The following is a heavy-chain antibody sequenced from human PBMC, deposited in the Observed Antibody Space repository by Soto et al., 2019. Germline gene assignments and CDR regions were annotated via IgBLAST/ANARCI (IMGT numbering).Heavy chain of an antibody. J-gene: IGHJ4*02. CDR2: IYHSGST. Sequence: SETLSLTCAVSGGSISSGGYSWSWIRQPPGKGLEWIGYIYHSGSTYYNPSLKSRVTISVDRSKNQFSLKLSSVTAADTAVYYCASYYGSGSYYFDYLGQGTLVTVSS. D-gene: IGHD3-10*01. CDR3: ASYYGSGSYYFDY. V-gene: IGHV4-30-2*01. CDR1: GGSISSGGYS.